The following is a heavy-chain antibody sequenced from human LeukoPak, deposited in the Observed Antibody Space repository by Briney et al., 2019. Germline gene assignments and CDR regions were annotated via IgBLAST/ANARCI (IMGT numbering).Heavy chain of an antibody. CDR3: AREIVWYYYGSGSYDRLDY. CDR1: GFTLTTSE. V-gene: IGHV3-9*01. D-gene: IGHD3-10*01. CDR2: ISWNSGST. J-gene: IGHJ4*02. Sequence: GGSLRLSCAASGFTLTTSEMDWVRQAPGKGLEWVSGISWNSGSTGYADSVKGRFTISRDNAKNSLYLQMNSLRAEDTAVYYCAREIVWYYYGSGSYDRLDYWGQGTLVTVSS.